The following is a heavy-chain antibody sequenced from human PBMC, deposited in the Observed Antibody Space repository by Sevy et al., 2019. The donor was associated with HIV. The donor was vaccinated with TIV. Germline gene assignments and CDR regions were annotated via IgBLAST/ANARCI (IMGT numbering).Heavy chain of an antibody. D-gene: IGHD3-22*01. V-gene: IGHV3-23*01. CDR3: AKDFYDSSGYYPMEAFDI. J-gene: IGHJ3*02. CDR2: LSGSGAST. Sequence: GGSLRLSCGASGFTFSRYSMNWVRQAPGKGLKWVSTLSGSGASTYYADSVKGRFTISRDNSKNTLFLQMDSLRAEDTAVYYCAKDFYDSSGYYPMEAFDIWGQGTMVTVSS. CDR1: GFTFSRYS.